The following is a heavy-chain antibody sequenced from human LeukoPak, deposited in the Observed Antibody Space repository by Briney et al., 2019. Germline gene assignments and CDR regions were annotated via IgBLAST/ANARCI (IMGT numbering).Heavy chain of an antibody. CDR1: GGSISSYY. V-gene: IGHV4-59*12. D-gene: IGHD6-19*01. Sequence: PSETLSLTCTVSGGSISSYYWSWIRQPPGKGLEWIGYIYYSGSTNYNPSLKSRVTMSVDTSKNQFSLKLSSVTAADTAVYYCAGSVAGFDYWGQGTLVTVSS. CDR2: IYYSGST. CDR3: AGSVAGFDY. J-gene: IGHJ4*02.